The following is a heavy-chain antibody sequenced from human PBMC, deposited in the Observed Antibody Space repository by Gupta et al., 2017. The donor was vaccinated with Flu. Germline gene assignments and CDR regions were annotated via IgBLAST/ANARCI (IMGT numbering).Heavy chain of an antibody. Sequence: GSIGTHFWSWIRQSPGKGLEWIGYIYYSGSTNYTPSLKSRVTMSLDTSKNQFSLKMSSVTAADTAVYYCARGPGGSTFDYWGQGSLVTVSP. CDR3: ARGPGGSTFDY. CDR1: GSIGTHF. CDR2: IYYSGST. J-gene: IGHJ4*02. V-gene: IGHV4-59*11. D-gene: IGHD3-16*01.